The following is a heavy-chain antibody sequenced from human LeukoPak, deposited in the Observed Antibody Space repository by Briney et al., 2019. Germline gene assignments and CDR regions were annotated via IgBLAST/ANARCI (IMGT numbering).Heavy chain of an antibody. D-gene: IGHD1-1*01. CDR1: GGSISSSN. CDR3: VKLRTGTASSFDL. Sequence: ETLSLTCAVSGGSISSSNWWSWVRQAPGKGLEWISTNSGAGGSKYYADSVRGRFSISRDNPKNMLYVQMDSLRADDTAVYYCVKLRTGTASSFDLWGQGTLVTVS. CDR2: NSGAGGSK. J-gene: IGHJ4*02. V-gene: IGHV3-23*01.